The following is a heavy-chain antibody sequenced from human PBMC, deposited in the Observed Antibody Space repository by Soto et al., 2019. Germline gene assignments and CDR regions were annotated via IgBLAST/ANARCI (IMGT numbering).Heavy chain of an antibody. CDR1: GGSVTSYW. V-gene: IGHV5-10-1*01. J-gene: IGHJ6*01. CDR2: IDPSDSYT. D-gene: IGHD5-18*01. Sequence: GQAVQSSCEGCGGSVTSYWSSWVRQMPGKGLEWMGRIDPSDSYTNYSPSFQGHVTISADKSISTAYLQWSSLKASDTAMYYCARHYPDTAMATAYSYYGMDVWGPGTTVTVS. CDR3: ARHYPDTAMATAYSYYGMDV.